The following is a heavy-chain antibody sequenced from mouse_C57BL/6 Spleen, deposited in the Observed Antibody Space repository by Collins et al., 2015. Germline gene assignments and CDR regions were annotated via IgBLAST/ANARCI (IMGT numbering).Heavy chain of an antibody. J-gene: IGHJ4*01. CDR1: GYTFTSYW. Sequence: QVQLQQPGAELVKPGASVKMSCKASGYTFTSYWITWVKQRPGQGLEWIGDIYPGSGSTNYNEKFKSKATLTVDTSSSTAHMQLSSLTSEDSAVYYCAKDSNYSYYAMDYWGQGTSVTVSS. D-gene: IGHD2-5*01. CDR3: AKDSNYSYYAMDY. CDR2: IYPGSGST. V-gene: IGHV1-55*01.